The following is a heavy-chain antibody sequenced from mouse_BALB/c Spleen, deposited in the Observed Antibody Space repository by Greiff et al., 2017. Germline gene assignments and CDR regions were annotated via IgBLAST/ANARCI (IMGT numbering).Heavy chain of an antibody. CDR1: GFTFNTYA. CDR2: IRSKSNNYAT. Sequence: EVHLVESGGGLVQPKGSLKLSCAASGFTFNTYAMNWVRQAPGKGLEWVARIRSKSNNYATYYADSVKDRFTISRDDSQSMLYLQMNNLKTEDTAMYYCVRNYGAYWGQGTLVTVSA. J-gene: IGHJ3*01. D-gene: IGHD1-1*01. V-gene: IGHV10-1*02. CDR3: VRNYGAY.